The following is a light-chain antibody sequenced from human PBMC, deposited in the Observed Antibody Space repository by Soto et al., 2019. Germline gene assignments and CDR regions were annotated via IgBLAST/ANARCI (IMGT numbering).Light chain of an antibody. Sequence: DIQMTQSPSSLSASVGDIVTITCRARQSISSYLNWYQQKPGKAPKLLIYDATSLQSGVPSRFSGSGSGTDFTLTISSLQPEDFATYYCQQSYSTITFGQGTRLEIK. CDR2: DAT. CDR1: QSISSY. J-gene: IGKJ5*01. V-gene: IGKV1-39*01. CDR3: QQSYSTIT.